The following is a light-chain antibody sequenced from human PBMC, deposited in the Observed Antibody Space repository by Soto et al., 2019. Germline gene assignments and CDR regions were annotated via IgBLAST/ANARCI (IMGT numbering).Light chain of an antibody. CDR3: QQYNSYPFT. V-gene: IGKV1-5*03. J-gene: IGKJ3*01. CDR1: QSMTSW. CDR2: KAS. Sequence: DIQMTQSPSTLSASVGDRVTITCRASQSMTSWLAWYQQKPGKAPKLLIYKASSLESRVPSRYSGSGSGTEFTLTVSSLQPDDFASYYCQQYNSYPFTFGPGTKVDI.